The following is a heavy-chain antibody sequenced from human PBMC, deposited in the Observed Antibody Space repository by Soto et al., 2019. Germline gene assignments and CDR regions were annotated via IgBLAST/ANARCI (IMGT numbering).Heavy chain of an antibody. D-gene: IGHD3-9*01. CDR3: ARDPTYYDILTGSRLFDP. V-gene: IGHV1-69*04. J-gene: IGHJ5*02. CDR1: GGTFSSYT. CDR2: IIPILGIA. Sequence: SVKVSCKASGGTFSSYTISWVRQAPGQGLEWMGKIIPILGIANYAQKFQGRVTITADKSTSTAYMELSSLRSEDTAVFYCARDPTYYDILTGSRLFDPWGQGTLVTVSS.